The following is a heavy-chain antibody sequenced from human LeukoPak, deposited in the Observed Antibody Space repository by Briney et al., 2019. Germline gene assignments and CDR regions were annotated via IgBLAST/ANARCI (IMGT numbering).Heavy chain of an antibody. J-gene: IGHJ5*02. CDR1: GVSISSYY. Sequence: TSETLSLTCTVSGVSISSYYWSWIRQPPGKGLEWIGYIYYSGSTNYNPSLKSRVTISVDTSKNQFSLKLSSVTAADTAVYYCARGPSLWFGEFNHWFDPWGQGTLVTVSS. CDR3: ARGPSLWFGEFNHWFDP. CDR2: IYYSGST. D-gene: IGHD3-10*01. V-gene: IGHV4-59*01.